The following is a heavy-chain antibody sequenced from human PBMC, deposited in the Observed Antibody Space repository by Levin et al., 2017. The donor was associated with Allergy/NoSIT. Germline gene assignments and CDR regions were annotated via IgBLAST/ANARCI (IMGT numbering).Heavy chain of an antibody. J-gene: IGHJ4*02. Sequence: SQTLSLTCSVSGGSIRSTSQYWAWFRQPPGKGLEWVGSIHYSEDTYYNPSLESRITISVDTSKRQFSLGLKSVVAADTAVYYCARSGHGWFSALDSWGQGTLVTVSS. D-gene: IGHD3-10*01. CDR1: GGSIRSTSQY. CDR2: IHYSEDT. CDR3: ARSGHGWFSALDS. V-gene: IGHV4-39*01.